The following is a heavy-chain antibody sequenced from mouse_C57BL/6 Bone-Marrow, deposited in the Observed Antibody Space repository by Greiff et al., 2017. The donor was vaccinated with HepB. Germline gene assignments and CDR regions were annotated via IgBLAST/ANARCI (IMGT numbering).Heavy chain of an antibody. Sequence: QVQLQQSGAELAKPGASVKLSCKASGYTFTSYWMHWVKQRPGQGLEWIGYINPSSGYTKYNQKFKDKATLTADKSSSTAYMQLSSLTYEDSAVYYCASPLLWYQYYYAMDYWGQGTSVTVSA. D-gene: IGHD2-10*01. CDR3: ASPLLWYQYYYAMDY. J-gene: IGHJ4*01. V-gene: IGHV1-7*01. CDR2: INPSSGYT. CDR1: GYTFTSYW.